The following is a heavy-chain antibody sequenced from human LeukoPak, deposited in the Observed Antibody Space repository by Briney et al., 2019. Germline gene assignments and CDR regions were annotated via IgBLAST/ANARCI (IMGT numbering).Heavy chain of an antibody. CDR2: ISAYNGNT. D-gene: IGHD3-22*01. Sequence: ASVKVSCKASGYTFTSYGISWVRRAPGQGLEWMGWISAYNGNTNYAQKLQGRVTMTTDTPTSTAYMELRSLRSDDTAVYYCARDPSPPPSYDSSGYYPDYWGQGTLVTVSS. V-gene: IGHV1-18*01. CDR3: ARDPSPPPSYDSSGYYPDY. CDR1: GYTFTSYG. J-gene: IGHJ4*02.